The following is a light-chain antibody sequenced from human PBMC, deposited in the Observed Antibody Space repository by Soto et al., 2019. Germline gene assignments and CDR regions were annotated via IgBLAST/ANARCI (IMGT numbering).Light chain of an antibody. CDR2: EVT. CDR3: SSYTNINTRACV. J-gene: IGLJ1*01. Sequence: QSALTQPPSASGSPGQSVTISCTGTSSDIGTHGYVSWYQQHPGKAPKLIIYEVTDRPSGVSNRFSGSKSGNTASLTISGLQAEDEAEYYCSSYTNINTRACVFGTGTKLTVL. CDR1: SSDIGTHGY. V-gene: IGLV2-14*01.